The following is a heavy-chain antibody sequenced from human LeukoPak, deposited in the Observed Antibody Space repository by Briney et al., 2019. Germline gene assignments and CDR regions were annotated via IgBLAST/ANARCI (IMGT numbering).Heavy chain of an antibody. V-gene: IGHV1-18*01. Sequence: APVKVSCKASGYTSTSYGISWVRQAPGQGLEWMGWISAYNANTNYAQKLQGRVTMTTDTSTSTAYMELRSLRSDDTAVYYCARDPQQLVGATGGGFNFWGQGTLVTVSS. J-gene: IGHJ4*02. D-gene: IGHD1-26*01. CDR1: GYTSTSYG. CDR2: ISAYNANT. CDR3: ARDPQQLVGATGGGFNF.